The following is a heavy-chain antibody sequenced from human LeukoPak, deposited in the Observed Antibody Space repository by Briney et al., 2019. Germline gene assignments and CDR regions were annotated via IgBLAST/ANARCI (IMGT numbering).Heavy chain of an antibody. J-gene: IGHJ4*02. D-gene: IGHD4-17*01. Sequence: GGSLTLSCAASGFTFSSYAMSWARHAPGKGLEWVSAISGSGGSTYYADSVKGRFTISRDNSKNTLYLQMNCMRAEETAVYYCAKGTPYGDGVFDYWGQGTLVTVSS. CDR1: GFTFSSYA. V-gene: IGHV3-23*01. CDR3: AKGTPYGDGVFDY. CDR2: ISGSGGST.